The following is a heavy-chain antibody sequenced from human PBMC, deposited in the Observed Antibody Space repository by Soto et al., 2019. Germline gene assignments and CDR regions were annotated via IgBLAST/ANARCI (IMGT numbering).Heavy chain of an antibody. CDR2: IHYTGNT. CDR1: GVSLTSRDSY. Sequence: HLQLRESGPGLVKPSATLTIICSVSGVSLTSRDSYCGWVSQAPGKGLELIGNIHYTGNTYYSTSLKSRPTVSIETSQNHLSLELKSVTAADTAVYYCARGCSSVDAVDIWGQGTMVTAS. CDR3: ARGCSSVDAVDI. D-gene: IGHD2-15*01. J-gene: IGHJ3*02. V-gene: IGHV4-39*02.